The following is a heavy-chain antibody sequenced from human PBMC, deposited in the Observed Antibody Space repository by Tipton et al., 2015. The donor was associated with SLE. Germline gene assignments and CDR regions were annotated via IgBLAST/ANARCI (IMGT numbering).Heavy chain of an antibody. CDR2: IYTSGST. CDR1: GDSINSGTYY. CDR3: ASGNYYYMDV. D-gene: IGHD1-26*01. J-gene: IGHJ6*03. Sequence: TLSLTCTVSGDSINSGTYYWSWIRQPAGKGLEWIGYIYTSGSTNYNPSLKSRVTISVDTSKNQFSLKLSSVTAADTAVYYCASGNYYYMDVWGKGTTVTVSS. V-gene: IGHV4-61*09.